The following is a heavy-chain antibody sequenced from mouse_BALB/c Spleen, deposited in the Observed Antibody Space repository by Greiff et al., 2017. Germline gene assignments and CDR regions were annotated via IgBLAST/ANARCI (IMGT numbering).Heavy chain of an antibody. V-gene: IGHV5-17*02. CDR3: ARTYDSYAMDY. CDR1: GFTFSSFG. CDR2: ISSGSSTI. Sequence: EVMLVESGGGLVQTGGSRKLSCAASGFTFSSFGMHWVRQAPEKGLEWVAYISSGSSTIYYADTVKGRFTISRDNPKNTLFLQMTSLRSEDTAMYYCARTYDSYAMDYWGQGTSVTVSS. D-gene: IGHD6-5*01. J-gene: IGHJ4*01.